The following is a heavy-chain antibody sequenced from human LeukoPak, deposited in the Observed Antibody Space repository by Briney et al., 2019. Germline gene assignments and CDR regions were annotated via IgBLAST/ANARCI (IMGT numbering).Heavy chain of an antibody. CDR1: GDTFSSYA. V-gene: IGHV1-69*06. D-gene: IGHD6-19*01. CDR3: ASRAVAGTRLYWYFDL. CDR2: IIPIFGTA. J-gene: IGHJ2*01. Sequence: SVKLSCKASGDTFSSYAISWVRQAPGQGLEWMGGIIPIFGTANYAQKFQGRVTITADKSTSTAYMELSSLRSEDTAVYYCASRAVAGTRLYWYFDLWGRGTLVTVSS.